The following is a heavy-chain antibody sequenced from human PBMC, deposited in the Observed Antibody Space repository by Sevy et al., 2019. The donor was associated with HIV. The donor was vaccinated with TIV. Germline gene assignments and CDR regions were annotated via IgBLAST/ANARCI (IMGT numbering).Heavy chain of an antibody. CDR3: ARAYCSGWYGY. D-gene: IGHD6-19*01. CDR2: IGTAGDT. J-gene: IGHJ4*02. CDR1: GFTFSSYD. Sequence: GGSLRLSCAASGFTFSSYDMHWVRQATGKGLEWVSAIGTAGDTYYPGSVKGRFTISRANAKNSFYLQMNSLRVGDTAGYYWARAYCSGWYGYWGQGTLGTLSS. V-gene: IGHV3-13*01.